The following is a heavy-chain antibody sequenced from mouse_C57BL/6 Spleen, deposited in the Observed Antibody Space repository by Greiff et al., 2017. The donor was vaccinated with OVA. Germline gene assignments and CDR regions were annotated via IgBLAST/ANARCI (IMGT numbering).Heavy chain of an antibody. D-gene: IGHD1-1*01. V-gene: IGHV5-4*01. J-gene: IGHJ3*01. CDR2: ISDGGSYT. CDR3: ARDEAYGSRTWFAY. Sequence: EVQLVESGGGLVKPGGSLKLSCAASGFTFSSYAMSWVRQTPEKRLEWVATISDGGSYTYYPDNVKGRFTISRDNAKNNLYLQMSHLKSEDTAMDYCARDEAYGSRTWFAYWGQGTLVTVSA. CDR1: GFTFSSYA.